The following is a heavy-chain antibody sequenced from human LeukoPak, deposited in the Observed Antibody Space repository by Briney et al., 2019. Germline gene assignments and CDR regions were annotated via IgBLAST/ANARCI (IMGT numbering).Heavy chain of an antibody. CDR3: AKAGIMIVVVYFDY. J-gene: IGHJ4*02. CDR2: ISGSGGST. D-gene: IGHD3-22*01. Sequence: GGSLRLSCAASGFTFSSYAMSWVRQTPGKGLEWVSAISGSGGSTYYADSVKGRFTISRDNSKNTLYLQMNSLRAEDTAVYYCAKAGIMIVVVYFDYWGQGTLVTVSS. V-gene: IGHV3-23*01. CDR1: GFTFSSYA.